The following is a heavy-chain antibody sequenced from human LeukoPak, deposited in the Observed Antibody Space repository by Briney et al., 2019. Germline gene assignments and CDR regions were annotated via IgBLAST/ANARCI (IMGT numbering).Heavy chain of an antibody. CDR3: AREDSSGYYYLLNWFDP. CDR2: IYHSGST. J-gene: IGHJ5*02. V-gene: IGHV4-38-2*02. Sequence: PSETLSLTCTVSGYSISSGYYWGWIRQPPGKGLEWIGSIYHSGSTYYNLSLKSRVTISVDTSKHQFSLKLSSVTAADTAVYYCAREDSSGYYYLLNWFDPWGQGTLVTVSS. D-gene: IGHD3-22*01. CDR1: GYSISSGYY.